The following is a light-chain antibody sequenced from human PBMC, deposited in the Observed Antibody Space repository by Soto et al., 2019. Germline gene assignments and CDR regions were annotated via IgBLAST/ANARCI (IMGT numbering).Light chain of an antibody. CDR1: SSDVGGYNY. V-gene: IGLV2-8*01. Sequence: QSVLTQPPSASASPGQSVTISCTGTSSDVGGYNYVSWYQQHPGQAPKLMIYEVNKRPSGVPDRFSGSKSGNTASLTVSGLQAEDEADYYCSSYTTSSTVVFGTGTKLTVL. CDR2: EVN. J-gene: IGLJ1*01. CDR3: SSYTTSSTVV.